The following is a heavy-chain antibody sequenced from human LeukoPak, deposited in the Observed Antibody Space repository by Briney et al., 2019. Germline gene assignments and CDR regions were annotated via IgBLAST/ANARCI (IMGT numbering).Heavy chain of an antibody. Sequence: SETLSLTCAVYGGSFSGYYWSWIRQPPGKGLEWIGEINHSGSTNYNPSLKSRVTISVDTSKNQFSLKLSSVTAADTAVYYCARGGCQLLSGCRWFDPWGQGTPVTVSS. V-gene: IGHV4-34*01. J-gene: IGHJ5*02. D-gene: IGHD2-2*01. CDR2: INHSGST. CDR1: GGSFSGYY. CDR3: ARGGCQLLSGCRWFDP.